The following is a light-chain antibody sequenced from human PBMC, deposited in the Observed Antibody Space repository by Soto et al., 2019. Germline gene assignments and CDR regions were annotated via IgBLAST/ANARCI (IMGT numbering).Light chain of an antibody. CDR2: YDD. Sequence: QSLLTQPPSVSEAPRQRVTISCSGSSSNIGNNAVNWYQQLPGKAPKLLIYYDDLLPSGVSDRFSGSKSGTSASPAISGLQSEDEADYYCAAWDDSLNGVVFGGGTKLTVL. CDR3: AAWDDSLNGVV. CDR1: SSNIGNNA. J-gene: IGLJ2*01. V-gene: IGLV1-36*01.